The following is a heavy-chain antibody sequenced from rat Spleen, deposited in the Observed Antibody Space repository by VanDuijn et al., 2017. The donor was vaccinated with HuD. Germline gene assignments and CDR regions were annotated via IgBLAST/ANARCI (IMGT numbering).Heavy chain of an antibody. CDR1: GFTFNNYW. D-gene: IGHD1-7*01. J-gene: IGHJ2*01. Sequence: EVQLMESGGGLVQPGRSLKLSCVASGFTFNNYWMTWVRQAPPKGLEWVATISYDGSSTYYRDSVKGRFTISRNNAKSTLYLQMNSLRSEDTATYDCAKESCYGFIFDYWGQGVMVTVSS. CDR3: AKESCYGFIFDY. V-gene: IGHV5-31*01. CDR2: ISYDGSST.